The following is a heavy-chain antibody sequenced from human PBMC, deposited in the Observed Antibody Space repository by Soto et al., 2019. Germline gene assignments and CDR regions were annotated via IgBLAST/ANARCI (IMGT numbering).Heavy chain of an antibody. V-gene: IGHV3-74*01. J-gene: IGHJ6*02. Sequence: EVQLVESGGGLVQPGGSLRLSCAASGFTFSVYWVHWVRQAPGKGLMWVSRIDSDGSTTSYADSVKGRFTISRDNAKSTLYLQMNSLRAEATAVYYCARPGYSNYGPGVDVWGQGTTVTVSS. CDR2: IDSDGSTT. D-gene: IGHD4-4*01. CDR3: ARPGYSNYGPGVDV. CDR1: GFTFSVYW.